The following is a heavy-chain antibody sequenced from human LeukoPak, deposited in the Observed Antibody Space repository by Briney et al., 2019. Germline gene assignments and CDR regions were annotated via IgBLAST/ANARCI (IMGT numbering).Heavy chain of an antibody. V-gene: IGHV4-34*01. CDR3: ARGGAARLHFQN. J-gene: IGHJ1*01. CDR1: GGSFSGYY. CDR2: INHSGST. D-gene: IGHD6-6*01. Sequence: SETLSLTCAVYGGSFSGYYWSWIRQPPGKGPEWIGEINHSGSTNYTPSLKSRVTISVDTSKNQFSLNLNSVTAADTAVYYCARGGAARLHFQNWGQGTLVTVSS.